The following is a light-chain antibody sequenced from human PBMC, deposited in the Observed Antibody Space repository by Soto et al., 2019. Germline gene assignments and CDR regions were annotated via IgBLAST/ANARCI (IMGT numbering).Light chain of an antibody. V-gene: IGKV1-39*01. CDR1: QSISTY. J-gene: IGKJ3*01. CDR3: QKIYITPQLP. CDR2: GAS. Sequence: DIQMTQSPSSLSASVGDRVTITCRASQSISTYLTWYQQKPRKAPKLLIYGASRLQSGVPSRFSGSGSGTNFTLPIGNLQPKDFPPSSCQKIYITPQLPFGPGTKVDIK.